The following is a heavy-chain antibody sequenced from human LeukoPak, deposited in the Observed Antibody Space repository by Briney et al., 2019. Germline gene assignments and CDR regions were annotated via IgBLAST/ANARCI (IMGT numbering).Heavy chain of an antibody. Sequence: GGSLRLSCAASGFTFSTYWMHWVRQAPGKGLLWVSRINGDGTSTKYADSVKGRFTISRDNARHTLYLQMNSLRAEDTAVYYCARASTTVPNLLDYWGQGTLVTVSS. CDR2: INGDGTST. CDR1: GFTFSTYW. V-gene: IGHV3-74*03. J-gene: IGHJ4*02. D-gene: IGHD4-17*01. CDR3: ARASTTVPNLLDY.